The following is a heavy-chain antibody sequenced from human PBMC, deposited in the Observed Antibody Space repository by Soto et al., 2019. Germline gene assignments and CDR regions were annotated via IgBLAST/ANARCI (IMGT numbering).Heavy chain of an antibody. V-gene: IGHV4-34*01. CDR2: INHSGST. J-gene: IGHJ4*02. CDR1: GGSFSGYY. Sequence: KTSETLSLTCAVYGGSFSGYYWSWIRQPPGKGLEWIGEINHSGSTNYNPSLKSRVTISVDTSKNQFSLKLSSVTAADTAVYYCARVLRGYYYGSGSYFFDYWGQGTLVTVSS. D-gene: IGHD3-10*01. CDR3: ARVLRGYYYGSGSYFFDY.